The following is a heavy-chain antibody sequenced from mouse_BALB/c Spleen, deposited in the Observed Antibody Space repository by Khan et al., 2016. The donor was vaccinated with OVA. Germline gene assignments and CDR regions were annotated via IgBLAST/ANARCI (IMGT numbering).Heavy chain of an antibody. CDR3: ARVYGGDFDY. D-gene: IGHD1-1*01. J-gene: IGHJ2*02. CDR2: ISYSGNT. CDR1: GYSITSDYV. V-gene: IGHV3-2*02. Sequence: VQLKQSGPGLVKPSQSLSLTCTVTGYSITSDYVWNWIRQFPGNKLEWMGFISYSGNTKYNPSLKSRFSITQDTSKNQFFLQLNSVTTEDTATYYCARVYGGDFDYWGQGTSLTVSS.